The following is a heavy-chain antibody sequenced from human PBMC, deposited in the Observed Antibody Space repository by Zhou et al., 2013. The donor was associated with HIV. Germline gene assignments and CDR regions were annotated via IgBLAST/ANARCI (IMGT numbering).Heavy chain of an antibody. CDR2: INPSGAGT. CDR3: ARDLGGYCSGGSCYSYYYYMDV. CDR1: GYTFTSYY. J-gene: IGHJ6*03. D-gene: IGHD2-15*01. V-gene: IGHV1-46*01. Sequence: QVQLVQSGAEVKKPGASVKVSCKASGYTFTSYYMHWVRQAPGQGLEWMGIINPSGAGTNSAQRFQGRVTMTRDTSARTVYMELSSLRSEDTAVYYCARDLGGYCSGGSCYSYYYYMDVWAKGPRSPSP.